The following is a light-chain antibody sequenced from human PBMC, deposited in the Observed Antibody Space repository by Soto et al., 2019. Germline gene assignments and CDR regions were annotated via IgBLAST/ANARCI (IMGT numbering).Light chain of an antibody. V-gene: IGKV1-9*01. Sequence: DIQLTQSPSFLSASVGDRVTVSCRASQDISTSLAWFQQKAGKVPQLLVYPASTLQDGVPSRFSRSCSGTYFTLTINNLQAEDFATYYCQHLRTYPFSFGQGTKLDIK. CDR1: QDISTS. CDR2: PAS. J-gene: IGKJ2*03. CDR3: QHLRTYPFS.